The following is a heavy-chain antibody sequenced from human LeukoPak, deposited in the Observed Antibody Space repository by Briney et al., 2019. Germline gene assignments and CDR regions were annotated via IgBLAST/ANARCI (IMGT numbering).Heavy chain of an antibody. Sequence: PSETLSLTCTVSGYSINTGYFWGWIRQPPGKGLEWIGSIYHSGSNYYNPSLKSRVTISADTSKNQFSLKVTSVTAADTAVYYCARVVEYCSGGSCYYFDYWGQGTLVTVSS. J-gene: IGHJ4*02. CDR2: IYHSGSN. CDR3: ARVVEYCSGGSCYYFDY. V-gene: IGHV4-38-2*02. CDR1: GYSINTGYF. D-gene: IGHD2-15*01.